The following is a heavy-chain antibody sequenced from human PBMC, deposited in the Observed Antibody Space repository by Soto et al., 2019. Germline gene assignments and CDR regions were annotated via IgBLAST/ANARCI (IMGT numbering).Heavy chain of an antibody. J-gene: IGHJ4*02. Sequence: GGSLRLSCAVSGFTFSDAWMNWVRQAPGKGLEWVSSISSTTTYIFYADSVKGRFTISRDNAKNLLFLQMDSLTAEDTAVYYCARGEGVAAPMFDYWGQGTLVTVSS. D-gene: IGHD2-15*01. V-gene: IGHV3-21*06. CDR2: ISSTTTYI. CDR1: GFTFSDAW. CDR3: ARGEGVAAPMFDY.